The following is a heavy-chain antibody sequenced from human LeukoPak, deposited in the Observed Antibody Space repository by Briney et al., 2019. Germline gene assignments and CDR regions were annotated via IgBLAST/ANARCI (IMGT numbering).Heavy chain of an antibody. CDR3: AKDVRGLIITGGDAFDI. V-gene: IGHV3-9*01. J-gene: IGHJ3*02. D-gene: IGHD3/OR15-3a*01. Sequence: PGGSLRLSCAASGFTFDDYAMHWVRQAPGKGLEWVSGISWNSGSIGYADSVKGRFTISRDNAKNSLYLQMSSLRAEDTALYYCAKDVRGLIITGGDAFDIWGQGTMVTVSS. CDR2: ISWNSGSI. CDR1: GFTFDDYA.